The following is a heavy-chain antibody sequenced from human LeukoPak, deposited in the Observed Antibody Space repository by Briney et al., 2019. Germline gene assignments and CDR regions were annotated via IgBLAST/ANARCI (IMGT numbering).Heavy chain of an antibody. V-gene: IGHV1-69*05. Sequence: SVKVSCKASGGTFSSYAISWVRQAPGQGLEWMGRIIPIFGTANYAQKFQGGVTITTDESMSTAYMELSSLRSEDTAVYYCARENSSSWYFDYWGQGTLVTVSS. CDR1: GGTFSSYA. J-gene: IGHJ4*02. D-gene: IGHD6-13*01. CDR2: IIPIFGTA. CDR3: ARENSSSWYFDY.